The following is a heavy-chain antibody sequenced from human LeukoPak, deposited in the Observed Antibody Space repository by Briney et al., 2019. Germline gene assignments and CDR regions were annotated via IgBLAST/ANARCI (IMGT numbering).Heavy chain of an antibody. D-gene: IGHD6-19*01. Sequence: SETLSLTCTVSGGSISSYYWSWIRQPAGKGLEWIGSIYTSGSTNYNPSLKSRVTMSVDTSKNQFSLKLSSVTAADTAVYYCARDLYSSGWYAGFDYWGQGTLVTVSS. V-gene: IGHV4-4*07. CDR2: IYTSGST. CDR3: ARDLYSSGWYAGFDY. CDR1: GGSISSYY. J-gene: IGHJ4*02.